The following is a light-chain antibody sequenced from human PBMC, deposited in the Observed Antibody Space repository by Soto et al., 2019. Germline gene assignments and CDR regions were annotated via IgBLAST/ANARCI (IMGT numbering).Light chain of an antibody. J-gene: IGKJ1*01. CDR3: QKYNSVPRT. CDR2: TAS. Sequence: DIQMTQSPSSLSASVGDSVTITCRASQGIINYLAWFQQKPGKVPKLLIYTASTLRSGVSSRFSGSGSGTDFTLTISSLQPEDAATYYCQKYNSVPRTFGQGTKVEIK. CDR1: QGIINY. V-gene: IGKV1-27*01.